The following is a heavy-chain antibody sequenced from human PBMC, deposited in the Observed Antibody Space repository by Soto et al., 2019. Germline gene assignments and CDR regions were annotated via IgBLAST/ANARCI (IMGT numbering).Heavy chain of an antibody. CDR3: ARGIESYSYPEVSWFDP. J-gene: IGHJ5*02. V-gene: IGHV4-39*01. CDR2: IYYSGST. D-gene: IGHD5-18*01. Sequence: TSETLSLTCTVSGGSISSSSYYWGWIRQPPGKGLEWIGSIYYSGSTYYNPSLKSRVTISVDTSKNQFSLKLSSVTAADTAVYYCARGIESYSYPEVSWFDPWGQGTLVTVSS. CDR1: GGSISSSSYY.